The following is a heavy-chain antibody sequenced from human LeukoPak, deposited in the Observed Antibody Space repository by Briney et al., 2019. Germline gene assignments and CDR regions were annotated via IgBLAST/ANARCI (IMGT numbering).Heavy chain of an antibody. CDR2: ITDDATT. V-gene: IGHV3-74*03. D-gene: IGHD1-26*01. CDR3: VRDRVGPDY. J-gene: IGHJ4*02. Sequence: GGSLRLSCAASEFTFSSAWMHWLRQAPGTGLVWVSRITDDATTTYADSVKGRFTIPRDNAKNTLYLQMNSLRAEDTAVYYCVRDRVGPDYWGQGTLVTVSS. CDR1: EFTFSSAW.